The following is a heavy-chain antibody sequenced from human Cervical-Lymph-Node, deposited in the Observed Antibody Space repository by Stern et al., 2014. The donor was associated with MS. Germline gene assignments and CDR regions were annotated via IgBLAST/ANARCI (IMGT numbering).Heavy chain of an antibody. CDR2: MNPHSGKT. CDR3: ARVSITMVGGVIPPPDAFDT. Sequence: QVQLVQSGAEVKKPGASVKVSCKTSGYTFTSYVIHWVRQATGQGLEWMGWMNPHSGKTGSAQKFQGRVTLTRTTSISTAYMEMSSLRSEDTAVYYCARVSITMVGGVIPPPDAFDTWGQGTMVTVSS. J-gene: IGHJ3*02. CDR1: GYTFTSYV. D-gene: IGHD3-10*01. V-gene: IGHV1-8*01.